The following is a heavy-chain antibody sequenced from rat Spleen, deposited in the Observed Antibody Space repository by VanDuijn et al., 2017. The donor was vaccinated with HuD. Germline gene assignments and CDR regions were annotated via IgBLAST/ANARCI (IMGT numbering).Heavy chain of an antibody. CDR1: GFISSDHY. CDR2: INYYGSST. J-gene: IGHJ4*01. Sequence: EVQLVESDGGLVLPGRSLKLSCAAAGFISSDHYMAWVRQAPTKGPEWVATINYYGSSTFYRDSVRARFTISIDNAKNTLYLQMDSMKSEDTATYYGVRVGRGKTTYHYVMDAWGQGVSVTVSS. CDR3: VRVGRGKTTYHYVMDA. V-gene: IGHV5-29*01. D-gene: IGHD4-5*01.